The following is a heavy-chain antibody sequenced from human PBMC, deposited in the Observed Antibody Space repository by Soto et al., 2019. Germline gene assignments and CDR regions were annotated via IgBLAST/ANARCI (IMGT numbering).Heavy chain of an antibody. CDR1: GFTFSSYA. Sequence: QVQLVESGGGVVQPGRSLRLSCEVSGFTFSSYAMHWVRQAPGKGLEWVAIISYDATNKYYADSVKGRFTISRDNSKYTLYLQINSLGSEDTAVYYCASRRKGGEYYFDDWGQGTLVTVSS. V-gene: IGHV3-30-3*01. D-gene: IGHD3-16*01. CDR2: ISYDATNK. J-gene: IGHJ4*02. CDR3: ASRRKGGEYYFDD.